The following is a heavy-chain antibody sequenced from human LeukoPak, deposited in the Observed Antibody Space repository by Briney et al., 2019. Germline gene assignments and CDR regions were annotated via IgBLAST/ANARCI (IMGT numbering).Heavy chain of an antibody. V-gene: IGHV4-59*11. D-gene: IGHD2-21*01. CDR1: GGSISSHY. CDR2: IYYSGST. Sequence: SETLSLTCTVSGGSISSHYRSWIRQPPGKGLEWIGYIYYSGSTNYNPSLQSRVTISVDTSKNQFSLKLSSVTAADTAVYYCARDLFGYFDLWGRGTLVTVSS. J-gene: IGHJ2*01. CDR3: ARDLFGYFDL.